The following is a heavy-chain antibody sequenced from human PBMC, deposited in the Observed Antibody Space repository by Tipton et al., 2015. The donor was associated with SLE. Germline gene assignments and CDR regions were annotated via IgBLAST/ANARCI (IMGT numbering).Heavy chain of an antibody. D-gene: IGHD3-22*01. J-gene: IGHJ3*02. Sequence: TLSLTCTFSGGSIRSHYWRWIRQPPGKGLEWLGYMLYSGHSNYSPSLKSRVTISVDTSKNQFSLKLSSVTAADTAVYYCARNGYYSDSNDALDIWGQGTMVTVSS. CDR2: MLYSGHS. CDR1: GGSIRSHY. V-gene: IGHV4-59*11. CDR3: ARNGYYSDSNDALDI.